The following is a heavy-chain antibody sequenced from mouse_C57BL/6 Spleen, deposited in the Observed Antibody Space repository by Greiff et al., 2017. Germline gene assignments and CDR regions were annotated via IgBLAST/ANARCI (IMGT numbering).Heavy chain of an antibody. CDR2: ISDGGSYT. V-gene: IGHV5-4*01. CDR1: GFTFSSYA. J-gene: IGHJ3*01. Sequence: EVKLMESGGGLVKPGGSLKLSCAASGFTFSSYAMSWVRQTPEKRLEWVATISDGGSYTYYPDNVKGRFTSSRDNAKNNLYLQMSHLKSEDTAMYYCARDAWFAYWGQGTLVTVSA. CDR3: ARDAWFAY.